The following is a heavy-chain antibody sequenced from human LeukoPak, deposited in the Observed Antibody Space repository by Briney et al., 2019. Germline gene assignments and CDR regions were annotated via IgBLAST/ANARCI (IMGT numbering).Heavy chain of an antibody. D-gene: IGHD2-2*01. V-gene: IGHV3-43*02. J-gene: IGHJ4*02. CDR3: AKDISRNFVVVPAADY. CDR1: GFTFDDYA. Sequence: GGSLRLSCAASGFTFDDYAMHWVRQPPGKSLEWVSLISGDGGSTYNADSVKGRFTVSRDNSKNSLYLQMNSLRTEDTALYYCAKDISRNFVVVPAADYWGQGTLVTVSS. CDR2: ISGDGGST.